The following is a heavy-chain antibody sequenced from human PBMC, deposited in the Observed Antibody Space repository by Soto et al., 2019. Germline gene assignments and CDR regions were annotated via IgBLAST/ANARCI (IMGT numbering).Heavy chain of an antibody. CDR3: AKDLYLRRSPYDAFDI. CDR1: GFTFSSYA. Sequence: GGSLRLSCAASGFTFSSYAMSWVRQAPGKGLEWVSAISGSGGSTYYADSVKGRFTISRDNSKNTLYLQMNSLRAEDTAVYYCAKDLYLRRSPYDAFDIWGQGTMVTVSS. V-gene: IGHV3-23*01. J-gene: IGHJ3*02. D-gene: IGHD3-16*02. CDR2: ISGSGGST.